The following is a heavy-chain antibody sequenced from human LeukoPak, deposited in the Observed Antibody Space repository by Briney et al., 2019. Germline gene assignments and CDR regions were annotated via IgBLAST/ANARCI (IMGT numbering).Heavy chain of an antibody. CDR1: GGTFSSYA. D-gene: IGHD5-18*01. V-gene: IGHV1-69*13. Sequence: SVKVSCKASGGTFSSYAISWVRQAPGQGLEWMGGIIPIFGTANYAQKFQGRVTITADESTSTAYMELSSLRSDDTAVYYCARGTGYSYGSVGYWGQGTLVTVSS. CDR2: IIPIFGTA. J-gene: IGHJ4*02. CDR3: ARGTGYSYGSVGY.